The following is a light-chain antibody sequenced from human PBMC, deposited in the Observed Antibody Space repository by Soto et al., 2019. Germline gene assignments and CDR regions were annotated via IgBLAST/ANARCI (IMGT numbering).Light chain of an antibody. V-gene: IGKV3-20*01. CDR2: GAS. CDR1: QSVSSSY. Sequence: EIVLTQSPGTLSLSPGERATLSCRASQSVSSSYLAWYQQKPGQAPRLLIYGASSRATGIPDRFSGSGSGTDFTLTISRLEPEDFAVYSCQQYGRSPLTFGQGTKVEIK. CDR3: QQYGRSPLT. J-gene: IGKJ1*01.